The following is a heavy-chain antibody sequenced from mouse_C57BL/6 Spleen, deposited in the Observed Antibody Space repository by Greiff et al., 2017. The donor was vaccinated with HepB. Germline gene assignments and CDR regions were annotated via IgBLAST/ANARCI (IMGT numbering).Heavy chain of an antibody. V-gene: IGHV5-4*01. CDR1: GFTFSSYA. Sequence: EVQGVESGGGLVKPGGSLKLSCAASGFTFSSYAMSWVRQTPEKRLEWVATISDGGSYTYYPDNVKGRFTISRDNAKNNLYLQMSHLKSEDTAMYYCARDGYDYGFDYWGQGTTLTVSS. CDR2: ISDGGSYT. CDR3: ARDGYDYGFDY. J-gene: IGHJ2*01. D-gene: IGHD2-4*01.